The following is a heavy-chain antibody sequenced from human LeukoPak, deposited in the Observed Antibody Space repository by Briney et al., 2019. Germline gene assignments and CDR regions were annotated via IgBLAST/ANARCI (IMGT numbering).Heavy chain of an antibody. CDR3: AKECAGYSSSWYCGGPWFDP. J-gene: IGHJ5*02. CDR1: GFTFSSYG. D-gene: IGHD6-13*01. V-gene: IGHV3-30*18. CDR2: ITYDGSNK. Sequence: GGSLRVCCAASGFTFSSYGMHWVRQAPGKGLEWVAVITYDGSNKYYADSVKGRFTISRDNSKNTLYLQMNSLRAEDTAVYYCAKECAGYSSSWYCGGPWFDPWGQGTLVTVSS.